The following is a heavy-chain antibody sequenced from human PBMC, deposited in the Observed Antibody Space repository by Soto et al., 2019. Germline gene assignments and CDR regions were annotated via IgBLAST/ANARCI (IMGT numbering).Heavy chain of an antibody. CDR3: AKDLEAVTTYDHAFDI. Sequence: GGSLRLSCAASGFTFSSYAMSWVRQAPGKGLEWVSAISGSGGSTYYADSVKGRFTISRDNSKNTLYLQMNSLRAEDTAVYYCAKDLEAVTTYDHAFDIWGQGTMVTVSS. J-gene: IGHJ3*02. CDR1: GFTFSSYA. V-gene: IGHV3-23*01. D-gene: IGHD4-17*01. CDR2: ISGSGGST.